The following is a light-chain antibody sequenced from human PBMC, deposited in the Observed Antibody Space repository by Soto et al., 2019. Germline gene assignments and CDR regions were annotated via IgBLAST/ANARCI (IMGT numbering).Light chain of an antibody. CDR1: QRINIY. J-gene: IGKJ5*01. CDR2: SAS. V-gene: IGKV1-39*01. CDR3: QQSFSTPT. Sequence: DIQMTQSPSSLSTSIVDRVTITFRASQRINIYLNWYRQKPGKAPELLIYSASNLQSGVPPRFSGSGSGTDFTLTISGLQSEDFATYYYQQSFSTPTFGQGTRLEIK.